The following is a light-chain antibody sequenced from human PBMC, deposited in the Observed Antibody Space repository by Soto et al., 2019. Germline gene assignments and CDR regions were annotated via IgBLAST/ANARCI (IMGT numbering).Light chain of an antibody. CDR2: KAS. J-gene: IGKJ3*01. Sequence: DVPMTQTPASLSASVGERVILTCRASQSVGNWLAWYQQKPGKAPKLLIYKASSLESGVPTRFSGSGSGTDITITISRLQPEYFATYCCQQHHSYVFGPGTKVDIK. V-gene: IGKV1-5*03. CDR3: QQHHSYV. CDR1: QSVGNW.